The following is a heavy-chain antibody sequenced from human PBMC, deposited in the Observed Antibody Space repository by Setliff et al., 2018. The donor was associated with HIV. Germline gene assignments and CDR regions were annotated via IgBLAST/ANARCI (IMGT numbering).Heavy chain of an antibody. D-gene: IGHD1-26*01. CDR2: IKQDGSEK. CDR1: GFTFSTYW. J-gene: IGHJ4*02. V-gene: IGHV3-7*05. CDR3: ATDCAVVGGTGSLDS. Sequence: SQTLSCAASGFTFSTYWMSWVRQAPGKGLEWVANIKQDGSEKNYMDSVKGRFTISRDNAKNSLYLQMNSLRVEDTAVYYCATDCAVVGGTGSLDSWGQGTLVTVSS.